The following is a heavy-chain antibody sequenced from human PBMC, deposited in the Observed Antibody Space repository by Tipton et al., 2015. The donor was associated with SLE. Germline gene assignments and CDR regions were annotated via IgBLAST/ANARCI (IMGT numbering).Heavy chain of an antibody. J-gene: IGHJ4*02. V-gene: IGHV4-61*01. CDR3: ARDDLSLYGGIH. Sequence: TLSLTCTVSGGSVSSSSKYWSWLRQPPGKGLEWIGLIYYSGSANYNPSLKSRVTISVDTSKSQVFLKLNSVTAADTAVYYCARDDLSLYGGIHWGQGTLVTVSS. CDR2: IYYSGSA. D-gene: IGHD4-23*01. CDR1: GGSVSSSSKY.